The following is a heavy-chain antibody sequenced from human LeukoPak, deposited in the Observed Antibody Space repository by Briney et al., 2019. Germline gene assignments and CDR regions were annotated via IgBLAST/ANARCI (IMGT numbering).Heavy chain of an antibody. D-gene: IGHD4/OR15-4a*01. CDR1: GDSISSGYY. J-gene: IGHJ3*02. CDR2: FYHSGST. CDR3: ARPRTNYVNDAFHI. V-gene: IGHV4-38-2*01. Sequence: SETLSLTCAVSGDSISSGYYWGWIRRPPGKGREWIGIFYHSGSTFYNPSLKIRVIISAYTSANQFSLSLSSVTAADPAVYYCARPRTNYVNDAFHIWGRGTMVTVS.